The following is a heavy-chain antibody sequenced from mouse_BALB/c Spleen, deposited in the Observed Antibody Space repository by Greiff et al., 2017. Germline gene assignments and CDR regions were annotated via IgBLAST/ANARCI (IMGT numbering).Heavy chain of an antibody. V-gene: IGHV1-5*01. Sequence: VQLQQSGAVLARPGASVKLSCKASGFSFTGYCMHWVKQRPGQGLEWIGAIYPGNSDTSYNQKFKGKAKVTAVTSASTAYMELSSLTKEDTAVYNCTKERYRRDDANCCGMDYWGQGTSVTVSA. J-gene: IGHJ4*01. CDR2: IYPGNSDT. CDR1: GFSFTGYC. D-gene: IGHD2-14*01. CDR3: TKERYRRDDANCCGMDY.